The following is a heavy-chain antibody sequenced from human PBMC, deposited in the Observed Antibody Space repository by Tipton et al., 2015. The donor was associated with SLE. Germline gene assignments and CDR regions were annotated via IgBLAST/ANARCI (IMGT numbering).Heavy chain of an antibody. CDR2: ISSSSSYI. V-gene: IGHV3-21*03. Sequence: SLRLSCAASGFTFDDYAMHWVRQAPGKGLEWVSSISSSSSYIYYADSVKGRFTLSRDNAKNSLYLQMNSLRAEDTAVYYCAREAYSSPNNYFDYWGQGTLVTVSS. D-gene: IGHD6-13*01. J-gene: IGHJ4*02. CDR1: GFTFDDYA. CDR3: AREAYSSPNNYFDY.